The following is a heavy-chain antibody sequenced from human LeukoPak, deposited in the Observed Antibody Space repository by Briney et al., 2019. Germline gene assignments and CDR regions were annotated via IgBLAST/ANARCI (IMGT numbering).Heavy chain of an antibody. V-gene: IGHV3-21*01. CDR3: ARGTRDIVVVPAYYMDV. J-gene: IGHJ6*03. CDR1: GFTFSSYS. CDR2: ISSSSSYI. D-gene: IGHD2-2*01. Sequence: PGGSLRLSCAASGFTFSSYSMNWVRQAPGKGLEWVSSISSSSSYIYYADSVKGRFTISRDNAKNSLYLQMNSLRAEDTAVYYCARGTRDIVVVPAYYMDVWGKGITVTVSS.